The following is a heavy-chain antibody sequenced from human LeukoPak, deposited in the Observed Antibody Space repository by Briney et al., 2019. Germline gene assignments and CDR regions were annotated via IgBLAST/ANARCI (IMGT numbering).Heavy chain of an antibody. V-gene: IGHV3-23*01. Sequence: GGSLRLSCAAAGFTFSSYAMHWVRQAPGKGLEWVSTLFGRGDRTYYSDSVRGRLTISRDNSKNTLYLQMNSLRAEDTAVYYCAITDQPIAAAGFDYWGQGTLVTVSS. J-gene: IGHJ4*02. D-gene: IGHD6-13*01. CDR2: LFGRGDRT. CDR3: AITDQPIAAAGFDY. CDR1: GFTFSSYA.